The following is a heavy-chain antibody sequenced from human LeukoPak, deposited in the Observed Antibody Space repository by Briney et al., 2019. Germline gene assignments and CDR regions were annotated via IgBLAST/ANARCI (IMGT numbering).Heavy chain of an antibody. V-gene: IGHV3-11*06. J-gene: IGHJ3*02. Sequence: GGSLRLSCAASGFTFSDYYMTWIRQTPGKGLQWVSYTSSSSSYTNYTDSVKGRFIISRDNAKNSLYLQMNSLRAEDTAVYYCARDIRDAFDIWGQGTMVTVSS. CDR3: ARDIRDAFDI. CDR2: TSSSSSYT. CDR1: GFTFSDYY.